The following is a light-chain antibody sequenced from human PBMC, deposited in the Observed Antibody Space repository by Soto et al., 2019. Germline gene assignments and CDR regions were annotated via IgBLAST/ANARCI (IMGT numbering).Light chain of an antibody. CDR3: TSFTSRHNYV. J-gene: IGLJ1*01. Sequence: QSALTQPASVSGSPGQSITISCTGTSSDVGGYNYVSWYQQHPDKAPRLMIYDVSNRPSGVSDRFSGSKSGDTASLTISGLQAEDEADYYCTSFTSRHNYVSGNGTKVTVL. V-gene: IGLV2-14*03. CDR2: DVS. CDR1: SSDVGGYNY.